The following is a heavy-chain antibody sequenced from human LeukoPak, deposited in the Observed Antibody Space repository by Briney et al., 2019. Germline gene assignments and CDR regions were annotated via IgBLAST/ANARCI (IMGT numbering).Heavy chain of an antibody. V-gene: IGHV3-7*04. Sequence: GGSLRLSCATSGFNFSDSRMTWVREAPGKGLQWVANINRDGTEKHFLDSVEGRFTISRDNAKKSLYLQMSSLRPQDTAVYFCVRGDWYFESWGQGTLVTVSS. J-gene: IGHJ4*02. D-gene: IGHD2-21*01. CDR3: VRGDWYFES. CDR1: GFNFSDSR. CDR2: INRDGTEK.